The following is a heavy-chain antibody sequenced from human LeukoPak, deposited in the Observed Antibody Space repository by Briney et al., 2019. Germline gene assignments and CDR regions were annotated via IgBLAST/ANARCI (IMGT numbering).Heavy chain of an antibody. D-gene: IGHD5-24*01. CDR1: GGTFSSYA. V-gene: IGHV1-69*13. CDR2: IIPIFGTA. CDR3: ASSVEMATITRFDY. J-gene: IGHJ4*02. Sequence: SVKVSFKASGGTFSSYAISWVRQAPGQGLEWMGGIIPIFGTANYAQKFQGRVTITADESTSTAYMELSSLRSEDTAVYYCASSVEMATITRFDYWGQGTLVTVSS.